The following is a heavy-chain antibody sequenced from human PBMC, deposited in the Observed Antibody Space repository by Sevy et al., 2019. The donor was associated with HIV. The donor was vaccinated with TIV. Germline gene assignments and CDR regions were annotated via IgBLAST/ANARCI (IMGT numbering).Heavy chain of an antibody. D-gene: IGHD7-27*01. V-gene: IGHV3-15*06. CDR1: GFTFSNSF. Sequence: GGSLRLSCAASGFTFSNSFMSWARQAPGRGLEWVGRITRKIDGETTLYAAPVKGRFTISRDDSRNTMYLQMDSLKIEDTAMYYCGTGDAYHVSGQGTTVTVSS. CDR3: GTGDAYHV. J-gene: IGHJ3*01. CDR2: ITRKIDGETT.